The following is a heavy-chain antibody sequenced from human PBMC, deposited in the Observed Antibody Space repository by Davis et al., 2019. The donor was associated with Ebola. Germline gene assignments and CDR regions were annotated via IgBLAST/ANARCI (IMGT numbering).Heavy chain of an antibody. J-gene: IGHJ4*02. D-gene: IGHD1-7*01. V-gene: IGHV4-34*01. Sequence: MPSETLSLTCAVYGGSFSGYYWSWIRQPPGKGLEWIGEINHSGSTNYNPSLKSRVTISVDTSKNQFSLKLSSVTAADTAVYYCARGGGTGTTEGFDYWGQGTLVTVSS. CDR2: INHSGST. CDR3: ARGGGTGTTEGFDY. CDR1: GGSFSGYY.